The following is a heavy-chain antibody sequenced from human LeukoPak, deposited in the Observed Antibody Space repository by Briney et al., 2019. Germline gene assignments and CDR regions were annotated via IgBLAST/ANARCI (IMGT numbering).Heavy chain of an antibody. D-gene: IGHD3-22*01. Sequence: PGRSLRLSCAASGFTLSEYGIHWVRQAPGKGLEWVAVLSYDGRDRYYADSVNGRFTISRDISGDTVSLQMNSLRVEGTAVYFCARDRINMMVLVHDSGLDLWGQGTLVTVSS. J-gene: IGHJ5*02. CDR2: LSYDGRDR. CDR1: GFTLSEYG. V-gene: IGHV3-30*05. CDR3: ARDRINMMVLVHDSGLDL.